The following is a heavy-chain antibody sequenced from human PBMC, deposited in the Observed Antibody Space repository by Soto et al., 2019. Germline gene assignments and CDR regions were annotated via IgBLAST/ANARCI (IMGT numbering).Heavy chain of an antibody. CDR1: GFILSSYT. Sequence: QVQLVESGGGVVQPGRSLRLSCDASGFILSSYTMHWVRQTPGKGLEWMAVISYGANNKYYADSVKGRFTISRDNSRNTLYLHMNSLRSQDTAIYYCAVNFNARSSFDYWGQGTLVTVSS. CDR2: ISYGANNK. CDR3: AVNFNARSSFDY. D-gene: IGHD3-10*01. J-gene: IGHJ4*02. V-gene: IGHV3-30*04.